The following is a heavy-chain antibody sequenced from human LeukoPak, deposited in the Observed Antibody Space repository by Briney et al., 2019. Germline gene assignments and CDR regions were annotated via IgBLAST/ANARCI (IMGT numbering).Heavy chain of an antibody. CDR2: ISDGSRDT. V-gene: IGHV3-23*01. Sequence: GGSLRLSCATSGLTFSSFTMNWVRQAPGKGLEWVSTISDGSRDTHYAGSVKGRFTISRDDSQNIVYLQMDSLTAEDTALYYCTTRLRNHVAYWGQGTQVTVTS. J-gene: IGHJ4*02. CDR1: GLTFSSFT. D-gene: IGHD5-12*01. CDR3: TTRLRNHVAY.